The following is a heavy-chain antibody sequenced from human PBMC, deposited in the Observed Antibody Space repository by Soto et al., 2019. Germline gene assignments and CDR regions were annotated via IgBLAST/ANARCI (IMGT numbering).Heavy chain of an antibody. V-gene: IGHV3-23*01. Sequence: EVQLLESGGGLVQPGGSLTLSCAASGFTFNNYAMSWVRQAPGKGLEWVSGISARGSRTFYADSVKGRFTVSRDFSKNTLSLQMDSLRAEDTAVYFCGKDPNGDYVGGFEFWGPGTMVTVSS. D-gene: IGHD4-17*01. CDR3: GKDPNGDYVGGFEF. CDR2: ISARGSRT. CDR1: GFTFNNYA. J-gene: IGHJ3*01.